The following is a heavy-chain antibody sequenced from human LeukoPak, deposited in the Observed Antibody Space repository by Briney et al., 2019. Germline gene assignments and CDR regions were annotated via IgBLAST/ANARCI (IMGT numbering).Heavy chain of an antibody. Sequence: GESLKISCKGSGYSFTNYWIGWVRQMPGKGLEWMGIIHPGDSDTRYSPSFQGQVTISADKSISTAYLQWSSLKASDTAMYYCARHIYDSSAYYPDYFDYWGQGTLVTVSS. D-gene: IGHD3-22*01. CDR1: GYSFTNYW. CDR3: ARHIYDSSAYYPDYFDY. J-gene: IGHJ4*02. V-gene: IGHV5-51*01. CDR2: IHPGDSDT.